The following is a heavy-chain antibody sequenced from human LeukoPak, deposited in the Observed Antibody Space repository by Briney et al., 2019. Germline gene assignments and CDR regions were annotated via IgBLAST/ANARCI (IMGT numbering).Heavy chain of an antibody. J-gene: IGHJ4*02. V-gene: IGHV1-2*02. CDR3: ARNLEWLFGFDY. D-gene: IGHD3-3*01. CDR1: GYTVTGYY. Sequence: ASVKVSCKASGYTVTGYYMHWVRQAPGQGLEWMGWINPNSGGTNYARKFQGRVTMTRDTSISTAYMELSRLRSDDTAVYYCARNLEWLFGFDYWGQGTLVTVSS. CDR2: INPNSGGT.